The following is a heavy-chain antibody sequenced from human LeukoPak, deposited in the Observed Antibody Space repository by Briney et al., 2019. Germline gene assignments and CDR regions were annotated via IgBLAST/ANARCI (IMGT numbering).Heavy chain of an antibody. CDR2: IIDNGYIT. Sequence: GGSLRLSCAASRFTFSSYAISWVRQAPGKGLEWVSGIIDNGYITYYANSVRGRFTISRDNSKNTLFLQMNSLRAEDTAVYYCAKLGGQEVHNYYVAVWGKGTTVAVSS. J-gene: IGHJ6*03. CDR1: RFTFSSYA. D-gene: IGHD3-16*01. CDR3: AKLGGQEVHNYYVAV. V-gene: IGHV3-23*01.